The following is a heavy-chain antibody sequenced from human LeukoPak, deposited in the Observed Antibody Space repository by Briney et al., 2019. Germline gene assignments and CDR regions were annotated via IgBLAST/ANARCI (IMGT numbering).Heavy chain of an antibody. J-gene: IGHJ3*02. V-gene: IGHV4-61*01. D-gene: IGHD5-24*01. CDR2: IYYSGST. Sequence: PSETLSLTCTVSGGSVSSGSYYWSWSRQPPGKGLEWLGHIYYSGSTNYNPSLKSRVTISVDTSKNQFSLKLSSVTAADTAIYYGARWLQLDDAFDIWGQGTMVIVSS. CDR1: GGSVSSGSYY. CDR3: ARWLQLDDAFDI.